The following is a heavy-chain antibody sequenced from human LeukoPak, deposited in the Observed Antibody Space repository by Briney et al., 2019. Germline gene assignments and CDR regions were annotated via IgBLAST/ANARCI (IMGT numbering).Heavy chain of an antibody. CDR2: INSDGSWT. V-gene: IGHV3-74*01. CDR1: GNYW. CDR3: AKDEHYYDSSGYYVY. J-gene: IGHJ4*02. D-gene: IGHD3-22*01. Sequence: PGGSLRLSCAASGNYWMHWVRQAPGKGLVWVSHINSDGSWTSYADSVKGRFTISRDNSKNTLYLQMNSLRAEDTAVYYCAKDEHYYDSSGYYVYWGQGTLVTVSS.